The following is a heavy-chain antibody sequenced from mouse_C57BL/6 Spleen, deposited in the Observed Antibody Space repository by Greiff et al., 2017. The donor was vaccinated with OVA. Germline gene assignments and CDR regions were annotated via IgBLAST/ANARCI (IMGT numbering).Heavy chain of an antibody. Sequence: QVTLKESGPGILQSSQTLSLTCSFSGFSLSTSGMGVSWIRQPSGQGLEWLAHIYWDDDKRYTPSLKSRLTISKDTSRNQVFLKITSVDTADTATYYCARVPDYEGYYFDYWGQGTTLTVSS. CDR1: GFSLSTSGMG. J-gene: IGHJ2*01. CDR3: ARVPDYEGYYFDY. D-gene: IGHD2-4*01. CDR2: IYWDDDK. V-gene: IGHV8-12*01.